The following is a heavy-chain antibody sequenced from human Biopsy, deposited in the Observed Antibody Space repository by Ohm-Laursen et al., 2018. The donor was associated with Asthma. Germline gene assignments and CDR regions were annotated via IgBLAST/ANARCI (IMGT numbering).Heavy chain of an antibody. Sequence: SLRLSCAAPGFSFSNYGMHWVRQAPGKGLDWVAVISFDGTNRNYTDSVKGRFTISRDNSRNTLHLEMNSLRAEDTAVYFCAKEVFPGWELRRGPDSWGQGTLVTVSS. D-gene: IGHD1-26*01. CDR3: AKEVFPGWELRRGPDS. CDR2: ISFDGTNR. CDR1: GFSFSNYG. J-gene: IGHJ4*02. V-gene: IGHV3-30*18.